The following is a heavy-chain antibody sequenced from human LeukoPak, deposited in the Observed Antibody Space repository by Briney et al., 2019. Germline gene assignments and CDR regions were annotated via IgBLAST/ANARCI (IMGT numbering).Heavy chain of an antibody. CDR1: GFTVSSNY. V-gene: IGHV3-53*01. D-gene: IGHD2-2*01. CDR2: IYSGGST. J-gene: IGHJ4*02. CDR3: TLCSSTSCYADFDY. Sequence: PGGSLRLSCAASGFTVSSNYMSWVRQAPGKGLEWVSVIYSGGSTYYADSVKGRFTISRDNSKNTLYLQMNSLRAEDTAVYYCTLCSSTSCYADFDYWGQGTLVTVSS.